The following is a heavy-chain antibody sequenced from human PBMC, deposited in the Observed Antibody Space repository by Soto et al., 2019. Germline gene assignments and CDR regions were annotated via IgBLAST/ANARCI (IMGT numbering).Heavy chain of an antibody. CDR3: PRDRGSGSFYTPWFDP. CDR1: GYTFTSYD. D-gene: IGHD3-10*01. J-gene: IGHJ5*02. CDR2: MNPNSGNT. V-gene: IGHV1-8*01. Sequence: QVQLVQSGAEVKKPGASVKVSCKASGYTFTSYDINWVRQATGQGLEWMGWMNPNSGNTGYAQKFQGRVTMTRNTSISPANMGLRSLRPEARPVYYWPRDRGSGSFYTPWFDPWGQGTLVTVSS.